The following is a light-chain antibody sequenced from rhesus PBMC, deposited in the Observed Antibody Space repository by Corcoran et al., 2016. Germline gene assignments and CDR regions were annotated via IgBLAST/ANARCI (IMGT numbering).Light chain of an antibody. V-gene: IGKV1-22*01. CDR1: QSVRSW. CDR2: KAS. J-gene: IGKJ2*01. CDR3: LQYSSSPFS. Sequence: DIQMTQSPSSLSASVGDTVTITCRASQSVRSWLDWYQKKPGKAPNLLIYKASSLQSGVPSRFSGSGSGTDFTLTLSSLPPEDFATSCFLQYSSSPFSFGQGTKVEIK.